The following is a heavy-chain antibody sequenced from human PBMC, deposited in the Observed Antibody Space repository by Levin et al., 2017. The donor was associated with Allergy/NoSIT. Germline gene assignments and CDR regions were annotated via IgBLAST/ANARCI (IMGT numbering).Heavy chain of an antibody. CDR2: ITGGGFNT. Sequence: GGSLRLSCDASGFTLTEYAMSWVRQAPGKGLEWVSIITGGGFNTYYGDSVKGRFTVSRDISKNTLYLELNSLRAEDTAVYYCAKNQGGTSGFSFDVWGRGTMVTVSS. D-gene: IGHD1-1*01. CDR1: GFTLTEYA. V-gene: IGHV3-23*01. J-gene: IGHJ3*01. CDR3: AKNQGGTSGFSFDV.